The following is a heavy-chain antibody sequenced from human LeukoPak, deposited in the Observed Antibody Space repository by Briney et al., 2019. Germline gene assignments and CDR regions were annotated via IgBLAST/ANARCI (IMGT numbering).Heavy chain of an antibody. Sequence: PGGSLRLSCAASGFTFSSYDMHWVRQATGKGLEWVSAIGTAGDTYYPGSVKGRFTISRENAKNSLYLQMNSLRAGDTAVYYCARARAMVRGVIISDDAFDIWGQGTMVTVSS. V-gene: IGHV3-13*01. J-gene: IGHJ3*02. CDR3: ARARAMVRGVIISDDAFDI. CDR1: GFTFSSYD. D-gene: IGHD3-10*01. CDR2: IGTAGDT.